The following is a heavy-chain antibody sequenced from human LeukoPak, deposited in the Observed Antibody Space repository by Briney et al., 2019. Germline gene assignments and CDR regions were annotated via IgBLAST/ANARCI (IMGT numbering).Heavy chain of an antibody. D-gene: IGHD3-3*01. CDR1: GGSISSSSYY. CDR2: IYYSGST. J-gene: IGHJ5*02. CDR3: ARDSGYYDFWSGYFLSATPGGGFDP. V-gene: IGHV4-39*07. Sequence: PSETLSLTCTVSGGSISSSSYYWGWIRQPPGKGLEWIGSIYYSGSTYYIPSLKSRVTISVDTSKNQFSLKLSSVTAADTAVYYCARDSGYYDFWSGYFLSATPGGGFDPWGQGTLVTVSS.